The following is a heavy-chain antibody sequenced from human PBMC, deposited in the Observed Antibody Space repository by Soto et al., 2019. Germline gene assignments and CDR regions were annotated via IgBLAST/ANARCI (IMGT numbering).Heavy chain of an antibody. D-gene: IGHD1-26*01. CDR3: AKEGGLSGSHYISSSYYFDY. CDR1: CGSISGSY. CDR2: IYNSGST. Sequence: SETLSLTCTVSCGSISGSYWSWIRQPPGRGLEWIGYIYNSGSTNYNPSLKSRVTISVDTSKNHFSLKLSSVTAADTAVYYCAKEGGLSGSHYISSSYYFDYWGQGTLVTVSS. J-gene: IGHJ4*02. V-gene: IGHV4-4*08.